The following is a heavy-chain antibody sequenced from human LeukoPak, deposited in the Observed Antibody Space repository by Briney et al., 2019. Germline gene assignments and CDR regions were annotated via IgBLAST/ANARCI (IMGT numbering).Heavy chain of an antibody. J-gene: IGHJ3*02. CDR1: GYSFTSYW. CDR3: ARQYYYDSSGYFTDYDAFDI. V-gene: IGHV5-51*01. D-gene: IGHD3-22*01. Sequence: GKSLKISCKGSGYSFTSYWIGWVRQMPGKGLEWMGIIYPGDSDTRYSPSFQGQVTISADKSISTAYLQWSSLKASDTAMYYCARQYYYDSSGYFTDYDAFDIWGQGTMVTVSS. CDR2: IYPGDSDT.